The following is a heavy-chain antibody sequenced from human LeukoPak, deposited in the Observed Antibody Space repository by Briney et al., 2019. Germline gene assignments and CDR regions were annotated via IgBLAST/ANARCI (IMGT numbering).Heavy chain of an antibody. V-gene: IGHV3-23*01. D-gene: IGHD5-18*01. Sequence: GGSLRLSCVASGITFSNYAVSWVRQAPEKGLDWVSVISGSAHKIRYADSVKGRFTISRDNSENIVYLQMNSLRAEDTAVYYCAGRVTGYSSGYVYWGQGTLVTVSS. CDR1: GITFSNYA. J-gene: IGHJ4*02. CDR3: AGRVTGYSSGYVY. CDR2: ISGSAHKI.